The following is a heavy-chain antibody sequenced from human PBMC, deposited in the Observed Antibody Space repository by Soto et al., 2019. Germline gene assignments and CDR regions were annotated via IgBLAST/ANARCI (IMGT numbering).Heavy chain of an antibody. CDR1: GFTFSSYG. V-gene: IGHV3-33*01. CDR3: ARGGGPPYYYYYMDV. J-gene: IGHJ6*03. CDR2: IWYDGSNK. Sequence: GGSLRLSCAASGFTFSSYGMHWVRQAPGKGLEWVAVIWYDGSNKYYADSVKGRFTISRDNSKNTVYLQMNSLRAEDTAVYYCARGGGPPYYYYYMDVWGKGTTVTVSS. D-gene: IGHD3-16*01.